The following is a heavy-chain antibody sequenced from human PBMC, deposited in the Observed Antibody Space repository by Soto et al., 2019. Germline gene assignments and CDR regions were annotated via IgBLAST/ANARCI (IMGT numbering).Heavy chain of an antibody. CDR1: GGSFSGYY. J-gene: IGHJ6*03. D-gene: IGHD5-12*01. CDR2: INHSGST. Sequence: SETLSLTCAVYGGSFSGYYWSWIRQPPGKGLEWIGEINHSGSTNYNPSLKSRVTISVDTSKNQFSLKLSSVTAADTAVYYCARDGVERGGGFHMDVWGKGTTVTVSS. CDR3: ARDGVERGGGFHMDV. V-gene: IGHV4-34*01.